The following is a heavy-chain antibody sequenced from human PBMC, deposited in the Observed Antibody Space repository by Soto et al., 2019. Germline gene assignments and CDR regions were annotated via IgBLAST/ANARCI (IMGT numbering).Heavy chain of an antibody. J-gene: IGHJ4*02. Sequence: PGGSLRLSCAASGFTFSSYSMNWVRQAPGKGLEWVSYISSSSSTVYYADSVKGRFTISRDNAKNSLYLQMNSLRDEDTAVYYCARDLWFGELSPYYFDYWGQGTLVTVSS. V-gene: IGHV3-48*02. CDR3: ARDLWFGELSPYYFDY. CDR2: ISSSSSTV. D-gene: IGHD3-10*01. CDR1: GFTFSSYS.